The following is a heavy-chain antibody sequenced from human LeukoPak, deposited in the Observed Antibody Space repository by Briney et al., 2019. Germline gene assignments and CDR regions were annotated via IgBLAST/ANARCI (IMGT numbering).Heavy chain of an antibody. D-gene: IGHD3-10*01. CDR3: ARDRFWYYYGSGSYYGDFDY. CDR1: GFTFSNYS. Sequence: RGSLRLSCAASGFTFSNYSMNWVRQAPGKGLEWVSSISSSSSYIYYADSVKGRFTISRDNAKNSLYLQMNSLRAEDTAVYYCARDRFWYYYGSGSYYGDFDYWGQGTLVTVSS. V-gene: IGHV3-21*01. J-gene: IGHJ4*02. CDR2: ISSSSSYI.